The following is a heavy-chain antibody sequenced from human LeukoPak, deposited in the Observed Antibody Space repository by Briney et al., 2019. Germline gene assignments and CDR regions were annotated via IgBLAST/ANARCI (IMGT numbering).Heavy chain of an antibody. D-gene: IGHD3-10*01. Sequence: GGSLRLSCTVSGFTFSSYSMNWVRQAPGKGLEWVSSISSSSSYIYYADSAKGRFTISRDNAKTSLYLQMNSLRAEDTAVYYCARMYYIRRVLFHYFDSWGQGTLVTVSS. V-gene: IGHV3-21*01. CDR1: GFTFSSYS. J-gene: IGHJ4*02. CDR2: ISSSSSYI. CDR3: ARMYYIRRVLFHYFDS.